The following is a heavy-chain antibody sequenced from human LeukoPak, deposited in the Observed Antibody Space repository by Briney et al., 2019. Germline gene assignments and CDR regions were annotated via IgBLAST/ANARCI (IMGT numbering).Heavy chain of an antibody. CDR3: ATQDSSGPEGGY. D-gene: IGHD3-22*01. V-gene: IGHV3-30-3*01. CDR2: ISYDGSNK. J-gene: IGHJ4*02. Sequence: PGRSLRLSCAASGFTFSSYAMHWVRQAPGKGLEWVAVISYDGSNKYYADSVKGRFTISRDNSKNTLYLQMNSLRAEDTAVYYCATQDSSGPEGGYWGQGTLVTVSS. CDR1: GFTFSSYA.